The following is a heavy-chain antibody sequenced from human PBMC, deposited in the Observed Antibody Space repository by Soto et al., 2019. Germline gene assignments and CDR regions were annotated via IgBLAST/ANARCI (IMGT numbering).Heavy chain of an antibody. CDR3: AKDFSAALNWFDT. CDR1: GFTFSMYA. CDR2: VSGSGGSS. Sequence: GGSLRLSCAASGFTFSMYAMSWVRQAPGKGLEWLSGVSGSGGSSFHANSVKGRFTISRDNSKNTLYLYMNSLRVEDTAIYYCAKDFSAALNWFDTWGQGTLVTVSS. V-gene: IGHV3-23*01. J-gene: IGHJ5*02. D-gene: IGHD6-25*01.